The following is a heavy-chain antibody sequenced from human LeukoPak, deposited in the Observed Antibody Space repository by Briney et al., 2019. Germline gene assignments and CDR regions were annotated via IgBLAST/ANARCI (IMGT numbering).Heavy chain of an antibody. CDR1: GFSFSNYG. CDR3: AKGGDNSIWRRGFDF. CDR2: IQYDGINK. J-gene: IGHJ4*02. D-gene: IGHD6-13*01. V-gene: IGHV3-30*02. Sequence: PGGSLRLSCATSGFSFSNYGMHWVRQAPGKGLEWVAFIQYDGINKYYADSVKGRFTISRVNSENTLYLQLNSLTEDTAVYYCAKGGDNSIWRRGFDFWGQGTLVTVSS.